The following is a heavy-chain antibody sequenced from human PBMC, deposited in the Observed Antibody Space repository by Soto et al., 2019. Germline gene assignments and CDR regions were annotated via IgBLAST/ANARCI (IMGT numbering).Heavy chain of an antibody. CDR2: ISGTT. CDR3: TKGSGYKYGSRFDF. V-gene: IGHV3-23*01. D-gene: IGHD5-12*01. J-gene: IGHJ4*02. Sequence: AGSLRLSCVVSGLTFGSSAMNWVRQAPGKGLEWVSGISGTTYYADSVQGRFTISRDSSKNTVYLQMKSLRPEDTAVYYCTKGSGYKYGSRFDFWGRGTRVTVSS. CDR1: GLTFGSSA.